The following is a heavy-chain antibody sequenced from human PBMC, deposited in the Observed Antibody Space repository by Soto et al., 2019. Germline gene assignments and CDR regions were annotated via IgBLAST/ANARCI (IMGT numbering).Heavy chain of an antibody. CDR3: ARRPEYSSSVYFDY. J-gene: IGHJ4*02. CDR2: IYPADSDT. CDR1: GYSFTSYW. V-gene: IGHV5-51*01. D-gene: IGHD6-6*01. Sequence: GESLKISCKGSGYSFTSYWIGWVRQMPGKGLEWVGIIYPADSDTRYSPSFQGQVTISVDKSISTAYLQWSSLKASDSAMYYCARRPEYSSSVYFDYWGQGTLVTVSS.